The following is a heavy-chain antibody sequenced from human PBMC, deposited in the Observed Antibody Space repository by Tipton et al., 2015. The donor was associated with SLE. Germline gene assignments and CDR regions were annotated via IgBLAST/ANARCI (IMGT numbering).Heavy chain of an antibody. D-gene: IGHD2-15*01. CDR2: ISWNSGSI. CDR3: AKDSGSVVVAAGDY. Sequence: SLRLSCAASGFPFDDYAMHWVRQAPGKGLEWVSGISWNSGSIGYADSVKGRFTISRDNAKNSLYLQMNSLRAGDTALYYCAKDSGSVVVAAGDYWGQGTLVTVSS. J-gene: IGHJ4*02. CDR1: GFPFDDYA. V-gene: IGHV3-9*01.